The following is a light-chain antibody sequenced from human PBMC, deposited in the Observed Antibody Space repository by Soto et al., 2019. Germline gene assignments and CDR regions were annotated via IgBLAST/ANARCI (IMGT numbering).Light chain of an antibody. CDR3: QQYNNWPLT. J-gene: IGKJ4*01. Sequence: EIVMTQSPATLSVSPGERATLSCRASQSVSSNLAWYQQKPGQAPRLLIYGASTRATGIPARFIGSGSATEFSLTISSLQTEDFAVYYCQQYNNWPLTFGGGTKVEIK. CDR2: GAS. V-gene: IGKV3-15*01. CDR1: QSVSSN.